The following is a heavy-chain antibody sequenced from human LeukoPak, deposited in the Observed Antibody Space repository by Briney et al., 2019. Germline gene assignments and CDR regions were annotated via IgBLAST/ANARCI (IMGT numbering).Heavy chain of an antibody. Sequence: GGSLRLSCAASGFTFSNYEMHWVRQAPGKGLEWVSYISSSGSDIYYADSVKGRFTISRDNAKNTLYLQMNSLRAEDTAVYYCASGYYYFDPWGQGTLVTVSS. CDR1: GFTFSNYE. CDR2: ISSSGSDI. CDR3: ASGYYYFDP. D-gene: IGHD3-10*01. V-gene: IGHV3-48*03. J-gene: IGHJ5*02.